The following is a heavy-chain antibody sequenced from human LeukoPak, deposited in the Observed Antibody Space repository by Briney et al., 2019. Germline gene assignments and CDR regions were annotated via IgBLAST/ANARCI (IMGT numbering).Heavy chain of an antibody. CDR2: ISYDGSNK. D-gene: IGHD5-18*01. V-gene: IGHV3-30-3*01. CDR1: GFTFSSYA. J-gene: IGHJ4*02. Sequence: GGSLRLSCAASGFTFSSYAMHWVRQAPGKGLEWVSVISYDGSNKYYADSVKGRFTISRDNSKNTLYLQMNSLRAGDTAVYYCASGIQLWVPPFDYWGQGTLVTVSS. CDR3: ASGIQLWVPPFDY.